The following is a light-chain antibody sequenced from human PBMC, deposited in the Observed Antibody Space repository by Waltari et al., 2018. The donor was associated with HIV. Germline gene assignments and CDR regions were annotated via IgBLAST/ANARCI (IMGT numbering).Light chain of an antibody. CDR1: SSNIGAGYD. CDR2: ATI. J-gene: IGLJ2*01. Sequence: QSVLTQPPSVSGAPGQTVTLSCTGGSSNIGAGYDVPWYQLLPGTAPQLLIFATINRPSGVPDRFSGSSSGTSASLAITGLQAEDEADYYCQSYDSSLTMVFGGGTKVTVL. CDR3: QSYDSSLTMV. V-gene: IGLV1-40*01.